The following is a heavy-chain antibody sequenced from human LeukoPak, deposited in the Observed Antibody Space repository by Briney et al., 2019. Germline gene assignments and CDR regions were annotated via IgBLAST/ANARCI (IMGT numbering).Heavy chain of an antibody. J-gene: IGHJ3*02. CDR2: IYYSGST. V-gene: IGHV4-59*01. CDR1: GGSISSYY. Sequence: PSETLSLTCTVSGGSISSYYWSWIRQPPGKGLEWIGYIYYSGSTNYNSSLKSRVTISVDTSKNQFSLKLSSVTAADTAVYYCARISHYYDKAFDIWGQGTMVTVSS. D-gene: IGHD3-22*01. CDR3: ARISHYYDKAFDI.